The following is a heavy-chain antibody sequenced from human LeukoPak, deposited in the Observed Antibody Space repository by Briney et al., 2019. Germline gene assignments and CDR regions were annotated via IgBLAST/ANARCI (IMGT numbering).Heavy chain of an antibody. V-gene: IGHV3-21*01. Sequence: GGSLRLSCAASGFTFSSYWMSWVRQAPGTGLEWVSSFTSGSRSIYYADSVKGRFTIPRDNAKKSLYLQMNSLRAEDTAIYYCARENSGIAATDIIDYWGQGTLVTVSS. J-gene: IGHJ4*02. CDR1: GFTFSSYW. CDR2: FTSGSRSI. D-gene: IGHD6-13*01. CDR3: ARENSGIAATDIIDY.